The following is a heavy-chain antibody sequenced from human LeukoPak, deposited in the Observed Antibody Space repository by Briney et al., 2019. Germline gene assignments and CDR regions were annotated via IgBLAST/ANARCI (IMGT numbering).Heavy chain of an antibody. CDR1: GCTFSSCA. V-gene: IGHV3-15*01. D-gene: IGHD3-10*01. Sequence: GGSLRLSCAASGCTFSSCAMNWVRQAPGKGLEWVGRIKSKTDGGTTDYAAPVKGRFTISRDDSKNTLYLQMNSLKTEDTAVYYCTTRKVLLTALGGDWFYPWGQGTLVTVSS. J-gene: IGHJ5*02. CDR2: IKSKTDGGTT. CDR3: TTRKVLLTALGGDWFYP.